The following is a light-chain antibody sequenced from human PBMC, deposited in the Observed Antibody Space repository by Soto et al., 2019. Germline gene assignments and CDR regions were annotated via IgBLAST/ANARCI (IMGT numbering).Light chain of an antibody. CDR2: DAS. J-gene: IGKJ1*01. CDR1: QSISSW. V-gene: IGKV1-5*01. CDR3: QQYNSYPRT. Sequence: DIQMTQSPSTLSASVGDRVTITCRASQSISSWLAWYQQKPGKAPKLLIYDASSLESGVPSRFRASGSGTEFTLTISSLQPDDFATYYCQQYNSYPRTFGQGTKVDIK.